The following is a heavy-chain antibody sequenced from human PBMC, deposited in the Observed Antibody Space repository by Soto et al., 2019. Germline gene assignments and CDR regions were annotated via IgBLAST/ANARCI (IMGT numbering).Heavy chain of an antibody. CDR2: IYYSGST. D-gene: IGHD6-13*01. CDR1: GGSIGRYH. V-gene: IGHV4-59*01. Sequence: SETLSLTCTVSGGSIGRYHWISIRQPRGKGLEWIGYIYYSGSTSYNPSLKSRVTISVDTSKNQFSLKLSSVTAADTAVYYCARERGSSSPFFYYWGQGTLVTVS. J-gene: IGHJ4*02. CDR3: ARERGSSSPFFYY.